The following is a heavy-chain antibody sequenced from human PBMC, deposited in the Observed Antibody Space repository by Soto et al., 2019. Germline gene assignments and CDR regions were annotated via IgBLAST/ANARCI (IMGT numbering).Heavy chain of an antibody. D-gene: IGHD3-22*01. V-gene: IGHV4-30-2*01. CDR2: ISDSGDT. J-gene: IGHJ4*02. CDR1: GGSSSSDDYS. Sequence: TLSLTGSVSGGSSSSDDYSWTWIRQPPGKALEWLGYISDSGDTYYNPSLKSRATISADRPKNQFSLNLSSVTAADTAVYYCARGSNDYFDSTGYNGYFDYWGQGTQVTVYS. CDR3: ARGSNDYFDSTGYNGYFDY.